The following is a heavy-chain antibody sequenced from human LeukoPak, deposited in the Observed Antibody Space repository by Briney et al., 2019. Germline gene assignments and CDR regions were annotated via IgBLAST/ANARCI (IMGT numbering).Heavy chain of an antibody. CDR2: IIPIFGTA. Sequence: GSSVKVSCKASGGTFSSYAISWVRQAPGQGLEWMGRIIPIFGTATYAQKFQGRVTITTDESTSTAYMELSSLRSEDTAVYYCAREERRGGKATPDFDYWGQGTLVTVSS. D-gene: IGHD2-15*01. CDR3: AREERRGGKATPDFDY. CDR1: GGTFSSYA. J-gene: IGHJ4*02. V-gene: IGHV1-69*05.